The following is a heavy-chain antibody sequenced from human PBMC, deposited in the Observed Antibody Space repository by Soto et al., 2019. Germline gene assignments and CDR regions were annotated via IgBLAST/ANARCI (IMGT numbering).Heavy chain of an antibody. CDR1: GDSLSSGSHY. J-gene: IGHJ4*02. Sequence: SETLSLTCNVSGDSLSSGSHYWSWIRQPPGKGLEWIGYVFFTGTTKYNPSLKSRVTISVDTSKNQFSLKLSSVSAADTAVYYCARTLYAFFDYWGQGALVTVSS. D-gene: IGHD3-16*01. CDR3: ARTLYAFFDY. CDR2: VFFTGTT. V-gene: IGHV4-61*01.